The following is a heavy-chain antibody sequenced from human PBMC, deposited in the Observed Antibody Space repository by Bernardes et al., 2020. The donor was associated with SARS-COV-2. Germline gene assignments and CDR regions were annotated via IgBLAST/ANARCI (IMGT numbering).Heavy chain of an antibody. CDR3: AAEFDYASSGHCDF. CDR1: GFNFSNSA. CDR2: IVVGSGKT. V-gene: IGHV1-58*01. J-gene: IGHJ4*02. Sequence: SVKVSCKASGFNFSNSAVQWVRQARGQGLEWIGWIVVGSGKTNYAQTFQGRVTLTRDMSKGTVNLELSSLGYEDTAVYYCAAEFDYASSGHCDFWGQGTLVTVSS. D-gene: IGHD3-22*01.